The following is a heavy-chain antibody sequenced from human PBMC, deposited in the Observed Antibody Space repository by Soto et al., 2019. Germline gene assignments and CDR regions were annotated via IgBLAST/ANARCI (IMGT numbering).Heavy chain of an antibody. CDR1: GFTVSSNY. Sequence: GGSLRLSCAASGFTVSSNYMSWVRQAPGKGLEWVSVIYSGGSTYYADSVKGRFTISRDNSKNTLYLQMNSLRAEDTAVYYCARDRPARGFTVTTDAFDIWGQGTMVTVSS. D-gene: IGHD4-17*01. J-gene: IGHJ3*02. V-gene: IGHV3-66*01. CDR3: ARDRPARGFTVTTDAFDI. CDR2: IYSGGST.